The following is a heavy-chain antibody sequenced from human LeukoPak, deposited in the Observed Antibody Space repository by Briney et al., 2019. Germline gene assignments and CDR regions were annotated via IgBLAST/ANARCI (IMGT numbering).Heavy chain of an antibody. V-gene: IGHV4-4*07. CDR1: GGSISSYY. CDR3: ARYNYDFWSGYSKWFDP. D-gene: IGHD3-3*01. CDR2: IYTSGST. Sequence: SETLSLTCTVSGGSISSYYWSWIRQPAGKGLEWIGRIYTSGSTNYNPSLKSRVTMSVDTSKNQFSLKLSSVTAADTAVYYCARYNYDFWSGYSKWFDPWGQGTLVTVSS. J-gene: IGHJ5*02.